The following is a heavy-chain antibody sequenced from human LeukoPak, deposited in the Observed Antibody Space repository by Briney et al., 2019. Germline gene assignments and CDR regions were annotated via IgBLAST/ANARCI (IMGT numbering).Heavy chain of an antibody. V-gene: IGHV3-53*04. CDR3: VRGGTPGYSSGRIDY. CDR1: GFTVSSNY. CDR2: IYSAGNT. D-gene: IGHD6-19*01. Sequence: GGSLRLSCVASGFTVSSNYMSWVRQAPGKGLEWVSFIYSAGNTYYADSVKGRFTIPRHNSKNTLYLQMNSLRVEDTAVYYCVRGGTPGYSSGRIDYWGQGTLVTVSS. J-gene: IGHJ4*02.